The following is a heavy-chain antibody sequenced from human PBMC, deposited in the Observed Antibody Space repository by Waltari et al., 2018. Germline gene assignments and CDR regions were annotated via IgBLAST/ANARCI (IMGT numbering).Heavy chain of an antibody. V-gene: IGHV3-23*01. CDR1: GFPFTRSA. J-gene: IGHJ5*02. CDR3: AKDAFWGKPIRGWFDP. CDR2: ISGSGGST. D-gene: IGHD3-16*01. Sequence: EVQQLEFGGGLVQHGGSLSLPCAASGFPFTRSAMSWVRQAPGKGLEWFSAISGSGGSTYYADSVKGRFTISRDNSKNTLYLQMNSLRAEDTAVYYCAKDAFWGKPIRGWFDPWGQGTLVTVST.